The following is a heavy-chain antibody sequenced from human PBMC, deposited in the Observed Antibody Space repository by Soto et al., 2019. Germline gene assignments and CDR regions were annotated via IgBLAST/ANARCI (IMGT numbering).Heavy chain of an antibody. J-gene: IGHJ4*01. CDR1: GFTFSNYA. CDR3: VKGNQLLRYYFEF. D-gene: IGHD2-15*01. CDR2: ITSDGDST. Sequence: GSLILSCSVSGFTFSNYAMHWVRQAPGKGLEYVSGITSDGDSTWHADSVKDRFTISRDNSKNTLFLQMSSLRVEDTAIYFCVKGNQLLRYYFEFWGPGTLVTVSS. V-gene: IGHV3-64D*06.